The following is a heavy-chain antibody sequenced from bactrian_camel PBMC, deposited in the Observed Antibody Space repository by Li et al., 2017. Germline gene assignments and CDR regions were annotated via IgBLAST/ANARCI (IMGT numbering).Heavy chain of an antibody. D-gene: IGHD2*01. CDR3: AADVLRPCGAGSWFKETEYSS. CDR2: IRAGGDST. V-gene: IGHV3S40*01. Sequence: VQLVESGGGLVQPGGSLRLSCVASGFTFRIADMSWIRQAQGKGLEWVSSIRAGGDSTFVADSVKERFTVSRDNAEKTLYLQMSDLKPEDTAMYYCAADVLRPCGAGSWFKETEYSSWGQGTQVTVS. CDR1: GFTFRIAD. J-gene: IGHJ4*01.